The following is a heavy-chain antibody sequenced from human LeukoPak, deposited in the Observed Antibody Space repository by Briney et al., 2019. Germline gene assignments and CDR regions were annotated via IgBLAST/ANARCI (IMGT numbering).Heavy chain of an antibody. D-gene: IGHD6-13*01. Sequence: ASVKVSCKASGYTFTSYGISWVRQAPGQGLEWMGWINAGNGNTKYSQKFQGRVTITRDTSAGTAYMELSSLRSEDTAVYYCARVYPGSSSSYGMDVWGQGTTVTVSS. CDR1: GYTFTSYG. CDR3: ARVYPGSSSSYGMDV. V-gene: IGHV1-3*01. J-gene: IGHJ6*02. CDR2: INAGNGNT.